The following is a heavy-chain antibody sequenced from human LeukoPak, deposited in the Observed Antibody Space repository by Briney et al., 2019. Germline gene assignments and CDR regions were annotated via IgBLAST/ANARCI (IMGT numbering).Heavy chain of an antibody. D-gene: IGHD3-10*01. CDR1: GYTFTGYY. CDR2: INPNSGGT. J-gene: IGHJ6*03. V-gene: IGHV1-2*02. CDR3: ARAVRGVGKKNYYYYYMDV. Sequence: ASVKVSCKASGYTFTGYYMHWVRQAPGQGLEWMGWINPNSGGTNYAQKFQGRVTMTRDTSISTAYMELSRLRSEDTAVYYCARAVRGVGKKNYYYYYMDVWGKGTTVTISS.